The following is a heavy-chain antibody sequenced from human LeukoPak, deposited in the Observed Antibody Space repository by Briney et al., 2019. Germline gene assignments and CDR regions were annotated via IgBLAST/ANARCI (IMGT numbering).Heavy chain of an antibody. V-gene: IGHV3-23*01. D-gene: IGHD1-26*01. CDR1: GFTFSSYA. Sequence: GGSLRLSCAASGFTFSSYAMSWVRQAPGKGLEWVSAISGSGGSTYYADSVKGRFTISRDNSKNTLYLQMNSLRAEDTAVYYCAKNLRSIVGATSELGYWGQGTLVTVSS. J-gene: IGHJ4*02. CDR2: ISGSGGST. CDR3: AKNLRSIVGATSELGY.